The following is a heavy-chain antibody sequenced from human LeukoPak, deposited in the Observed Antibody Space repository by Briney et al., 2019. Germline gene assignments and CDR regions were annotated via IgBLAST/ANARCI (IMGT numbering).Heavy chain of an antibody. V-gene: IGHV1-18*01. CDR1: GYTFTSYG. J-gene: IGHJ4*02. D-gene: IGHD6-13*01. CDR3: ARVGSIAAVFDY. Sequence: ASVKVSCKASGYTFTSYGFTWVRQAPGQRLEWMGWISPYNGNTNYPQKLQGRVTITTDSSTSTVYMKLRSLRSDDTAVYYCARVGSIAAVFDYWGQGTLVTVSS. CDR2: ISPYNGNT.